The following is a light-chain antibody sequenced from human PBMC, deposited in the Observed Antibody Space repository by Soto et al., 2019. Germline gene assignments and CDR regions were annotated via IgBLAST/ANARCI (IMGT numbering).Light chain of an antibody. J-gene: IGLJ1*01. CDR1: SSDVGGYKY. Sequence: QSALTQPASVSGSPGQSITISCTGTSSDVGGYKYVSWYQQHPGKAPKLMIFEVIYRPSGVSNRFSGAKSGNTASLTISGLQAEDGADYYCGSFTSTSTQYVFGTGTKLTVL. CDR2: EVI. CDR3: GSFTSTSTQYV. V-gene: IGLV2-14*01.